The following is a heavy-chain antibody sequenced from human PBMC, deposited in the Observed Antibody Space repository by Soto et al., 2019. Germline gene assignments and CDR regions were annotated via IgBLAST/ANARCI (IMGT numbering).Heavy chain of an antibody. CDR1: GFSLSTSGVG. CDR2: IYWDDDK. Sequence: QITLKESGPTLVKPTQTLTLTCTFSGFSLSTSGVGVGWIRQPPGKALEWLALIYWDDDKRYSPSLKSRLTITKDNPKNQVVLTMTNMDPLDTATYYCARKWLPDDAFDIWGQGTMVTVSS. D-gene: IGHD3-22*01. CDR3: ARKWLPDDAFDI. J-gene: IGHJ3*02. V-gene: IGHV2-5*02.